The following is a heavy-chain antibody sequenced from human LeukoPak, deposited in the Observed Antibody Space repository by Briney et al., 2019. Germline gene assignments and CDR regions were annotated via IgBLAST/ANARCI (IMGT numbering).Heavy chain of an antibody. D-gene: IGHD3-10*01. V-gene: IGHV3-21*01. CDR3: ARYGSGTPYDY. CDR2: ISSSSSYI. Sequence: GGSLRLSCAASGFTFSSYAMSWVRQAPGKGLEWVSSISSSSSYIYYADSVKGRFTISRDNAKNSLYLQMNSLRAEDTAVYYCARYGSGTPYDYWGQGTLVTVSS. CDR1: GFTFSSYA. J-gene: IGHJ4*02.